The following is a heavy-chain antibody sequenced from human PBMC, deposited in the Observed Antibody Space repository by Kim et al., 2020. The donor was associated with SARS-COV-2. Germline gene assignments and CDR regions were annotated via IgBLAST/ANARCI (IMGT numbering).Heavy chain of an antibody. J-gene: IGHJ5*02. V-gene: IGHV3-20*01. CDR2: ST. Sequence: STGYADSVKGRFTISRDNAKNSLYLQMSSPRAEDTASYDCVRGDGGGRLDLWGQGTLVTVSS. CDR3: VRGDGGGRLDL. D-gene: IGHD3-16*01.